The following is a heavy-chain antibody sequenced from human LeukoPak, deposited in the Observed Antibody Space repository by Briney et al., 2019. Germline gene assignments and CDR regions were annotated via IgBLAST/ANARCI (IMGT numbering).Heavy chain of an antibody. J-gene: IGHJ4*02. CDR2: INHSGST. V-gene: IGHV4-34*01. Sequence: SETLSLTCVVYGVSFSGYYWSWIRQPPGKGLEWIGEINHSGSTNYNPSLKSRVTISVDTSKNQFTLKLRSVTAADTAVYYCARTRWLQSLFDSRGQGTLVTVSS. D-gene: IGHD5-24*01. CDR1: GVSFSGYY. CDR3: ARTRWLQSLFDS.